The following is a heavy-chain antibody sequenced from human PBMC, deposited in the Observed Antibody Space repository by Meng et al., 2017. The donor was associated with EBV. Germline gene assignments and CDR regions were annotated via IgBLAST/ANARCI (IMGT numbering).Heavy chain of an antibody. CDR1: GFTLRSYS. J-gene: IGHJ4*02. Sequence: EGRREESGGGLVKPGESLRLSCAASGFTLRSYSMNWVRLAPGKGLEWVSSISSNSIDIYYADLVKGRFTISRDNAKNSLFLQMNSLRAEDTAVYYCARDRTSNRFDYWGQGTLVTVSS. CDR2: ISSNSIDI. CDR3: ARDRTSNRFDY. D-gene: IGHD2-8*01. V-gene: IGHV3-21*01.